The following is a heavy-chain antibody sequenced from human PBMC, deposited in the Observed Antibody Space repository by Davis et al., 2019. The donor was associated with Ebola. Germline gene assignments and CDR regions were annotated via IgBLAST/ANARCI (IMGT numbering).Heavy chain of an antibody. CDR3: ARDWGNFYHYGMEV. D-gene: IGHD3-16*01. V-gene: IGHV3-30*03. J-gene: IGHJ6*02. CDR1: GFTFSGYG. CDR2: ISYDGSSK. Sequence: PGGSLRLSCAASGFTFSGYGMHWVRQAPGKGLEWVAVISYDGSSKYYVDSVKGRFTISRDNSKNTMYLQMNSLRAEDTAVYYCARDWGNFYHYGMEVWGQGTTVTVSS.